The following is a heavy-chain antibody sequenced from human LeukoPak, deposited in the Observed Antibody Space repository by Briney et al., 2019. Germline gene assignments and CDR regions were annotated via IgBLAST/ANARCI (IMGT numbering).Heavy chain of an antibody. CDR2: INHSGST. Sequence: SETLSLTCAVYGGSFSGYYWSWIRQPPGKGLEWIGEINHSGSTNYNPSLKSRVTISVDTSKNQFSLKLSSVTAAGTAVYYCARGLGYCSGGSCYGTNYFDYWGQGSLVTVPS. CDR3: ARGLGYCSGGSCYGTNYFDY. J-gene: IGHJ4*02. CDR1: GGSFSGYY. V-gene: IGHV4-34*01. D-gene: IGHD2-15*01.